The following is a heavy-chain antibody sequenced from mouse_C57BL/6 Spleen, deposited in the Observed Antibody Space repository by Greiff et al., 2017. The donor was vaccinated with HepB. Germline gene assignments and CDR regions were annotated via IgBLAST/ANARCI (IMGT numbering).Heavy chain of an antibody. D-gene: IGHD3-2*02. J-gene: IGHJ4*01. CDR3: ARDSSGPHYYAMDY. Sequence: VQLKESEGGLVQPGSSMKLSCTASGFTFSDYYMAWVRQVPEKGLEWVANINYDGSSTYYLDSLKSRFIISRDNAKNILYLQMSSLKSEDTATYYCARDSSGPHYYAMDYWGQGTSVTVSS. V-gene: IGHV5-16*01. CDR1: GFTFSDYY. CDR2: INYDGSST.